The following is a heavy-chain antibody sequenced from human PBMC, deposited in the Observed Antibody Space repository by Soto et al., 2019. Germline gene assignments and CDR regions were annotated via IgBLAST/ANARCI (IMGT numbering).Heavy chain of an antibody. CDR2: VDPEDGQT. D-gene: IGHD1-7*01. J-gene: IGHJ4*02. Sequence: ASVKVSCKVPGYTFTDNYIHWVQQVPGKGLEWMGLVDPEDGQTAYAEKFQGRVTLSADTSTDTAYMQLSGLKSEDTAVYYCAIRRAYRNSWYYFDSWGQGTLVTVSS. V-gene: IGHV1-69-2*01. CDR3: AIRRAYRNSWYYFDS. CDR1: GYTFTDNY.